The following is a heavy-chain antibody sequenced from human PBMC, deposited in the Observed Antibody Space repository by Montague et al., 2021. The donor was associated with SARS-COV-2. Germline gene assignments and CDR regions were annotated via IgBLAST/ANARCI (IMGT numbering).Heavy chain of an antibody. J-gene: IGHJ5*02. Sequence: TLSLTCNVSGDSINSGDHYWSWIRQHPGKGLEWIGYIYSSGSTYYNPSLKSRVTISADTSKNQFSLKLSSVTAADTAVYYCARDLHVTSGPTYLAPFRFVPGGQGTLVTVSS. V-gene: IGHV4-31*03. CDR3: ARDLHVTSGPTYLAPFRFVP. CDR2: IYSSGST. D-gene: IGHD3-22*01. CDR1: GDSINSGDHY.